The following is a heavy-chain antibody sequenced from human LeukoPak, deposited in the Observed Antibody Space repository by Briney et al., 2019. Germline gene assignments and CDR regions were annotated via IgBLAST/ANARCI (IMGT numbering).Heavy chain of an antibody. D-gene: IGHD3-10*02. CDR2: ISGSAART. Sequence: PGGSLRLSCAASGFTFSTYGMTWVRQAPGRGLEWVSAISGSAARTFYADSVKGRFTISRDNSKNTLSLQMNSLRAEDTAVYYCAELGITMIGGVWGKGTTVTISS. V-gene: IGHV3-23*01. CDR3: AELGITMIGGV. CDR1: GFTFSTYG. J-gene: IGHJ6*04.